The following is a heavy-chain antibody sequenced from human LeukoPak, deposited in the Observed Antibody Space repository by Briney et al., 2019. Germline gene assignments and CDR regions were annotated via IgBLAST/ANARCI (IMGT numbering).Heavy chain of an antibody. D-gene: IGHD3-10*01. J-gene: IGHJ4*02. CDR1: GFTFSTYA. V-gene: IGHV3-23*01. CDR2: ITGSADRT. CDR3: ARPQVVVLNPFDY. Sequence: GGSLSLSCAASGFTFSTYAMSWVRQAPGKGLEWVSAITGSADRTHYADSVKGRFTISRDNSKNIVYLQMNSLRAKDTAVYFCARPQVVVLNPFDYWGQGTLVTVSS.